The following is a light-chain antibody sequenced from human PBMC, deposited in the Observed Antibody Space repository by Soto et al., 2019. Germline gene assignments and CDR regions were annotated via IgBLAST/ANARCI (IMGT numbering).Light chain of an antibody. CDR1: TTDVGGYNY. CDR2: EVS. V-gene: IGLV2-14*01. CDR3: SSFTSTSTYVL. J-gene: IGLJ2*01. Sequence: SALTQPASVSGSPGQSITISCTGTTTDVGGYNYVSWYQQHPGKAPKLMIHEVSNRPSGVSNRFSGSKSGNTASLTISGLQAEDEADYYCSSFTSTSTYVLFGGGTKVTVL.